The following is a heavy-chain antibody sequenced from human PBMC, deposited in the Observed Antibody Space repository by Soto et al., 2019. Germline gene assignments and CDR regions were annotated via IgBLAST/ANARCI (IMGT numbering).Heavy chain of an antibody. D-gene: IGHD1-26*01. CDR3: ARLSGSNYYTVAY. CDR1: GGSFSDYY. CDR2: INHSGSF. V-gene: IGHV4-34*01. Sequence: QVQLQQWGAGLLKPSETLSLTCAVYGGSFSDYYWSWIRQPPGKGLEWIGEINHSGSFNYNPSLKSRVTISVDTPKNQFSLKLSSMTAADTAVYYCARLSGSNYYTVAYWGQGILVTVSS. J-gene: IGHJ4*02.